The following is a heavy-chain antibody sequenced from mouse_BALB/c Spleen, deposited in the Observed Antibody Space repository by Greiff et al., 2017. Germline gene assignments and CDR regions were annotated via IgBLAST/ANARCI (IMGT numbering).Heavy chain of an antibody. V-gene: IGHV2-6-4*01. D-gene: IGHD2-14*01. J-gene: IGHJ4*01. Sequence: VMLVESGPGLVAPSQSLSITCTVSGFSLSRYSVHWVRQPPGKGLEWLGMIWGGGSTDYNSALKSRLSISKDNSKSQVFLKMNSLQTDDTAMYYCVRKEAYYRSMDYWGQGTSVTVSS. CDR1: GFSLSRYS. CDR3: VRKEAYYRSMDY. CDR2: IWGGGST.